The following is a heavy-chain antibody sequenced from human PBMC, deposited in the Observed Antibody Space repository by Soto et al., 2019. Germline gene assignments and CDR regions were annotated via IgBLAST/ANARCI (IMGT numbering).Heavy chain of an antibody. CDR2: IYYSGST. V-gene: IGHV4-39*01. J-gene: IGHJ3*02. CDR1: GGSISSSSYY. D-gene: IGHD2-15*01. Sequence: QLQLQESGPGLVKPSETLSLTCTVSGGSISSSSYYWGWIRQPPGKGLEWIGSIYYSGSTYYNPSLKSRVTISVDTSKNQFSLKLSSVTAADTAVYYCAGGLVAARGDDAFDIWGQGTMVTVSS. CDR3: AGGLVAARGDDAFDI.